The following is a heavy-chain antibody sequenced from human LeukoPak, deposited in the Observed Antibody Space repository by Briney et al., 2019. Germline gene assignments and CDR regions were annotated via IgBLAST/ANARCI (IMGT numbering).Heavy chain of an antibody. V-gene: IGHV3-49*04. CDR1: GFTFGDYA. Sequence: GGSLRLSCTASGFTFGDYAMSWVRKAPGKGLEGVGFIRSKAYGGTTEYAASVKGRFTISRDDSKSIAYLQMNSLKTEDTAVYYCTTTYYDSSGYYLDYWGQGTLVTVSS. J-gene: IGHJ4*02. D-gene: IGHD3-22*01. CDR2: IRSKAYGGTT. CDR3: TTTYYDSSGYYLDY.